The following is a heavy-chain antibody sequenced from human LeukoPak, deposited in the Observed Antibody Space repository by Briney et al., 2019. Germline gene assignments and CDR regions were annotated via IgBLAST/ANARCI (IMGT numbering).Heavy chain of an antibody. CDR2: ISYDGSDK. CDR3: ARGRSLIAAAVTGYLDY. CDR1: GFTFSNYA. V-gene: IGHV3-30*04. D-gene: IGHD6-13*01. J-gene: IGHJ4*02. Sequence: GGSLRLSCAASGFTFSNYAMHWVRQAPGKGLEWVAPISYDGSDKYYVDSVKGRFTISRDKSKNTLYLQMNSLRAEDTAVYYCARGRSLIAAAVTGYLDYWGQGTLVTVSS.